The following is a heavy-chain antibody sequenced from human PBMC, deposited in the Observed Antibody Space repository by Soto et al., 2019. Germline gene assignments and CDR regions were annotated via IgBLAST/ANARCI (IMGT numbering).Heavy chain of an antibody. CDR1: GITVSTNY. V-gene: IGHV3-66*01. CDR3: ARGHWVIASGAGAYFDS. D-gene: IGHD2-21*01. CDR2: IYSGVTT. Sequence: EVQLVDSGGGLVQPGGSLRLSCAASGITVSTNYMSWVRQAPGMGLEWVSVIYSGVTTHYADSVKGRFTISRDNSKNTLYLPITSLRAEDTAVYYCARGHWVIASGAGAYFDSWGQGTLVTVSS. J-gene: IGHJ4*02.